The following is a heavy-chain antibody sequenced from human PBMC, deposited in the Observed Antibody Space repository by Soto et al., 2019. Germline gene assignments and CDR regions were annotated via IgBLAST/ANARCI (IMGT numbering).Heavy chain of an antibody. CDR3: ARGLYIAARRPYYGMDV. V-gene: IGHV6-1*01. CDR1: GDSVSSNSSA. J-gene: IGHJ6*02. Sequence: SQTLSLTFAISGDSVSSNSSAWNWIRQSPSRGLEWLGRTYYRSKWYNDYAVSVKSRITINPDTSKNQFSLQLNSVTPEDTAVYYCARGLYIAARRPYYGMDVWGQGTTVTVSS. D-gene: IGHD6-6*01. CDR2: TYYRSKWYN.